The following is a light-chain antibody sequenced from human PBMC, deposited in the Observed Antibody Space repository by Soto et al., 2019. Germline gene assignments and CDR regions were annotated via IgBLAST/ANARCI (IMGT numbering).Light chain of an antibody. CDR2: WAS. Sequence: DIVLTQSPDSLAVSLGERATINCKSSQTVLYSSDNKNHFAWYQQKPGQSPKLLINWASTRESGVPDRFSGSGSGTDFTLTISSLQAEDVAVYYCQQFYGSPVTFGGGTKVEMK. V-gene: IGKV4-1*01. CDR1: QTVLYSSDNKNH. J-gene: IGKJ4*01. CDR3: QQFYGSPVT.